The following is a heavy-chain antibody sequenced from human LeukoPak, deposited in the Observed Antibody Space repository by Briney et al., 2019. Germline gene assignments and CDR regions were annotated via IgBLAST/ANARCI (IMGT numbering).Heavy chain of an antibody. CDR1: GFTFSSYA. CDR2: ISGSGGST. D-gene: IGHD6-13*01. J-gene: IGHJ4*02. Sequence: GGSLRLSCAASGFTFSSYAMSWVRQAPGKGLEWVSAISGSGGSTYYADSVKGRFTISRDNSKNTLYLQMNSLRAEDTAAYYCAEVAAAGTGEFDYWGQGTLVTVSS. V-gene: IGHV3-23*01. CDR3: AEVAAAGTGEFDY.